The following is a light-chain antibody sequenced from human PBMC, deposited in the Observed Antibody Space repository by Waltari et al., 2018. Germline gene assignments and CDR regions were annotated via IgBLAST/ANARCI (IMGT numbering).Light chain of an antibody. Sequence: DIVMTQSPDSLAVSLGERATINCKSSQSVVYSPTNKNYLAWYRQKPGQPPKLRIYWASTRESGVPDRFSGSGSGTDFTLTISSLQAEDVAVYYCQQYYTTPYTFGQGTNLEIK. CDR3: QQYYTTPYT. J-gene: IGKJ2*01. CDR2: WAS. CDR1: QSVVYSPTNKNY. V-gene: IGKV4-1*01.